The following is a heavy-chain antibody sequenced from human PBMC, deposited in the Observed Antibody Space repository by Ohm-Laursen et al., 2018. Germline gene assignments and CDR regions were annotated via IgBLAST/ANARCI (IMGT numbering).Heavy chain of an antibody. CDR1: GFTFSSYG. J-gene: IGHJ4*02. Sequence: SLRLSCAASGFTFSSYGMHWVRQAPGKGLEWVAVIWYDGSNKYYADSVKGRFTISRDNAKNSLYLQMNSLRAEDTAVYYCARVYGSYCSDYWGQGTLVTVSS. CDR2: IWYDGSNK. CDR3: ARVYGSYCSDY. D-gene: IGHD1-26*01. V-gene: IGHV3-33*01.